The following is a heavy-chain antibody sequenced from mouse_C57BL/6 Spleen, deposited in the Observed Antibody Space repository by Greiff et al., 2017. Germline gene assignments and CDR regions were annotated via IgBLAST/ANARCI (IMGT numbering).Heavy chain of an antibody. V-gene: IGHV1-53*01. D-gene: IGHD1-1*01. CDR2: INPSNGGT. CDR3: ARTGYYGSSHWYFDV. Sequence: QVQLQQPGTELVKPGASVTLSCKASGYTFTSYWMHWVKQRPGQGLEWIGNINPSNGGTNYNEKFKSKATLTVDKSSSRAYMQLSSLTSEDSAVYYCARTGYYGSSHWYFDVWGTGTTVTVSS. J-gene: IGHJ1*03. CDR1: GYTFTSYW.